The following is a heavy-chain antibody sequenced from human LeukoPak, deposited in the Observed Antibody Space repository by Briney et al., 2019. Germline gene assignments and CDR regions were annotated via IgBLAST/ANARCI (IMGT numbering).Heavy chain of an antibody. D-gene: IGHD4/OR15-4a*01. CDR1: GFTVSDYY. CDR3: ARDGYGALRFDC. V-gene: IGHV3-11*06. Sequence: GGSLRLSCAASGFTVSDYYMSWIRQAPGKGLEWISYLSSSGSHTNFADSVEGRFTISRDNAKNSLYLQMNSLRVEDTAVYYCARDGYGALRFDCWGQGALVTVSS. J-gene: IGHJ4*02. CDR2: LSSSGSHT.